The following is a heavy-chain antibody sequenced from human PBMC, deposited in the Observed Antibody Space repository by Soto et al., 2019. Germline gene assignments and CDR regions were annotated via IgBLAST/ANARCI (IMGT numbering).Heavy chain of an antibody. CDR1: GFTFNSYG. J-gene: IGHJ4*02. V-gene: IGHV3-33*01. D-gene: IGHD6-13*01. CDR2: IWYDGNNK. CDR3: AARIAAVTMFDY. Sequence: GGSLRLSCAASGFTFNSYGMHWVRQAPGKGLEWVAVIWYDGNNKYYADSVKGRFSVSRDNSKNTLFLQMNSLRAEGTAVYYCAARIAAVTMFDYWGRGTLVTVSS.